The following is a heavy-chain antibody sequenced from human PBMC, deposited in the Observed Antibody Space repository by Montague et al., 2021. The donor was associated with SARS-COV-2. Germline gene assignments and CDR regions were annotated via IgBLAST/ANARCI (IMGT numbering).Heavy chain of an antibody. V-gene: IGHV4-59*08. D-gene: IGHD5-18*01. CDR3: ARGQLWFDC. CDR2: IYYSGST. J-gene: IGHJ4*02. Sequence: SETLSLTCTVSGDSISSYYWSWIRQSPGKGLEWIGYIYYSGSTNYNPSLKSRVTISVDTSKNQSSLKLRSVTAADTAVYYCARGQLWFDCWGQGTLVTVSS. CDR1: GDSISSYY.